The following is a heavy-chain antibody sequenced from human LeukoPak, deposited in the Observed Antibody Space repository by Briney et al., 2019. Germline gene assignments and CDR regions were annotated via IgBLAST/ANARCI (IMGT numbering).Heavy chain of an antibody. V-gene: IGHV3-7*01. Sequence: GGSLRLSCTASGFTFNNYVMSWVRQAPGKGLEWVANIKQDGSEKYYVDSVKGRFTISRDNAKNSLYLQMNSLRAEDTAVYYCARLPRYGDRYYFDYWGQGTLVTVSS. J-gene: IGHJ4*02. CDR3: ARLPRYGDRYYFDY. D-gene: IGHD4-17*01. CDR2: IKQDGSEK. CDR1: GFTFNNYV.